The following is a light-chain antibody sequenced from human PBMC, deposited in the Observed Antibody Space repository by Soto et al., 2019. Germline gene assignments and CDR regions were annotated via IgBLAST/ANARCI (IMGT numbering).Light chain of an antibody. CDR1: QVISNS. J-gene: IGKJ5*01. Sequence: DSQPSRARALISASVVEIDTITCRASQVISNSLDWYQVQPGKAPKLLIYAASTLESGVPSRFSATVSGTELRTTITSLHAVPAEPHYRQPFPDPPLTFGEGTRLEIK. V-gene: IGKV1-9*01. CDR3: QPFPDPPLT. CDR2: AAS.